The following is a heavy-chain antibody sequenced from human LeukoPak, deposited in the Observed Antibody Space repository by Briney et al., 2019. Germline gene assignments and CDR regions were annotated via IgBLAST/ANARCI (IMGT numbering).Heavy chain of an antibody. CDR1: LGSHW. CDR2: IKEDGSQK. CDR3: TRDQT. Sequence: GGSLRLSCVGALGSHWMGWVRQAPGKGLEWVANIKEDGSQKYYMDSVKGRFTISRDNAKSSLFLQMNNLRVEDAAVYYCTRDQTWGQGTLVTVSS. V-gene: IGHV3-7*01. J-gene: IGHJ4*02.